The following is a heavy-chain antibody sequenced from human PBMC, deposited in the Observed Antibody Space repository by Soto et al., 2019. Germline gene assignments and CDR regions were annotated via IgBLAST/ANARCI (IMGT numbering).Heavy chain of an antibody. J-gene: IGHJ4*02. Sequence: PVGSLRLSCAASGFTFSSYGMHWVRQAPGKGLEWVAVISYDGSNKYYADSVKGRFTISRDNSKNTLYLQMNSLRAEDTAVYYCARTYDSSGPFDYWGQGTLVTVSS. CDR1: GFTFSSYG. V-gene: IGHV3-30*03. CDR2: ISYDGSNK. CDR3: ARTYDSSGPFDY. D-gene: IGHD3-22*01.